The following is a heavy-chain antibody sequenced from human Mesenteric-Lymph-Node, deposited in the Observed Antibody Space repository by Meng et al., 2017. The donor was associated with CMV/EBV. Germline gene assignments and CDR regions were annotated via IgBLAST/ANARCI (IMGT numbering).Heavy chain of an antibody. V-gene: IGHV3-53*01. CDR2: LYSGGGT. CDR1: GFTVSSNY. Sequence: GESLKISCAASGFTVSSNYMSWVRQAPGKGLQWVSVLYSGGGTYYADSVKGRFTISRDNSKNTLYLQMNSLRAEDTAVYYCARWGPGANGIDYWGQGTLVTVSS. J-gene: IGHJ4*02. CDR3: ARWGPGANGIDY. D-gene: IGHD4/OR15-4a*01.